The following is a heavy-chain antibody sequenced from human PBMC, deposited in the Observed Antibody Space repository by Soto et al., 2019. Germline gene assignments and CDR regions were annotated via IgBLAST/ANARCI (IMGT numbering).Heavy chain of an antibody. CDR1: GGSVSSISYY. V-gene: IGHV4-39*01. J-gene: IGHJ6*02. CDR2: IYYTGST. D-gene: IGHD3-10*01. Sequence: PSETLSLTCSVSGGSVSSISYYWVWIRQPPGKGLEWIGTIYYTGSTYYNASLKSRVTISVDTSKNQFSLNLSSVTAADTAVYYCARHNSRSGTYSYAMDVWGQGTTVTVSS. CDR3: ARHNSRSGTYSYAMDV.